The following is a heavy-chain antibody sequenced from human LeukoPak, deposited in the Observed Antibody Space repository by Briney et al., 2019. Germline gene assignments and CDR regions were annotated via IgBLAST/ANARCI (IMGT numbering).Heavy chain of an antibody. D-gene: IGHD5-12*01. V-gene: IGHV1-24*01. Sequence: ASVKVSCKVSGYTLTELSMHWVRQAPGKGLEWMGGFDPEDGETIYAQKFQGRVTMTRDTSISTAYMELSRLRSDDTAVYYCARVGKVATIFSGPGWFDPWGQGTLVTVSS. CDR2: FDPEDGET. J-gene: IGHJ5*02. CDR1: GYTLTELS. CDR3: ARVGKVATIFSGPGWFDP.